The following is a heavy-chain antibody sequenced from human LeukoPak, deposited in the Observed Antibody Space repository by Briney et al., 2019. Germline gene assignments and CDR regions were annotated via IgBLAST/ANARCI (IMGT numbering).Heavy chain of an antibody. Sequence: GGSLRLSCAASGFTFSSYAMSWVRQAPGKGLEWVSAISGSGGSTYYADSAKGRFTISRDNSKNTLYLQMNSLRAEDTAVYYCAKGHPTDYYDSSGYYSRRGTYYFDYWGQGTLVTVSS. D-gene: IGHD3-22*01. J-gene: IGHJ4*02. CDR3: AKGHPTDYYDSSGYYSRRGTYYFDY. CDR2: ISGSGGST. CDR1: GFTFSSYA. V-gene: IGHV3-23*01.